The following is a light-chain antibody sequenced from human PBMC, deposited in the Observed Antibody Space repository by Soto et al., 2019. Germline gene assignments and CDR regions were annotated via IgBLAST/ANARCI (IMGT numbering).Light chain of an antibody. CDR2: DNR. J-gene: IGLJ2*01. Sequence: SYDLTQPPSVSVAPGQTARISCGGNNIGIKDVYWYQQQPGQAPVLVVYDNRDRPSGIPERFSGSNSGNTATLTISRVEAGDEADYYCQVWDTSSDHPVFGGGTQLTVL. CDR1: NIGIKD. CDR3: QVWDTSSDHPV. V-gene: IGLV3-21*02.